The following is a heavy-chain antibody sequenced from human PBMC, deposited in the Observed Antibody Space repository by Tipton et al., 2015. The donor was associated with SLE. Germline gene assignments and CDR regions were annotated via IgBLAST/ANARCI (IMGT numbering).Heavy chain of an antibody. V-gene: IGHV4-59*01. CDR3: ASYGGSSWGDAFDI. CDR1: AGSISSYY. Sequence: TLSLTCTVSAGSISSYYWSWIRQPPGKGLEWIGDIYYSGSTNYNPSLKSRVTISIDTSKSHFSLKVNSVTAADTAVYYCASYGGSSWGDAFDIWGQGTMVTVSS. J-gene: IGHJ3*02. CDR2: IYYSGST. D-gene: IGHD6-13*01.